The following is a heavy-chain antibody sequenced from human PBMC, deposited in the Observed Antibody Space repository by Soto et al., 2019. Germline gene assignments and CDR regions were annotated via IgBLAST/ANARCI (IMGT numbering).Heavy chain of an antibody. J-gene: IGHJ4*02. CDR2: IFWDDDK. CDR1: GFSLSTSGVA. D-gene: IGHD3-3*01. V-gene: IGHV2-5*02. Sequence: SGPTLVNPTQTLTLTCTFSGFSLSTSGVAVGWIRQAPRKAPEWLAFIFWDDDKRYSPSLENRLTITKDTSKNQVVLTMTNMDPVDTATYYCASIFDFWSGYYFSYWGRGTLVTVYS. CDR3: ASIFDFWSGYYFSY.